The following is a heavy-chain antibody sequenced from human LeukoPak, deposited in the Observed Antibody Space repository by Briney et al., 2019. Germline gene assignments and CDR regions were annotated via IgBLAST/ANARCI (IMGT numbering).Heavy chain of an antibody. CDR1: GFTFSTYW. CDR2: INSDGSST. V-gene: IGHV3-74*01. J-gene: IGHJ4*02. D-gene: IGHD3-22*01. CDR3: TREIGKGKNDY. Sequence: PGGSLRLSCAASGFTFSTYWMHWVRQAPGKGLVWVSRINSDGSSTSYADSVKGRFTISRDIAKNTLYLQMNSLRAEDTAVYYCTREIGKGKNDYWGQGTLVTVSS.